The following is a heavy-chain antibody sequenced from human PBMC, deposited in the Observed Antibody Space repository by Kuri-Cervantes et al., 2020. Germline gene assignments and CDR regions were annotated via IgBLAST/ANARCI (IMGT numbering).Heavy chain of an antibody. CDR2: ITYDGSNK. D-gene: IGHD3-10*01. CDR3: TGRSGDYYGSGSYMRFDP. V-gene: IGHV3-30*01. J-gene: IGHJ5*02. CDR1: GFPFSSYA. Sequence: GESLKISCAASGFPFSSYAMHWVRQAPGKGLEWVAVITYDGSNKYYADSVKGRFTISRDNAKNSLYLQMNSLRAEDTALYYCTGRSGDYYGSGSYMRFDPWGQGTLVTVSS.